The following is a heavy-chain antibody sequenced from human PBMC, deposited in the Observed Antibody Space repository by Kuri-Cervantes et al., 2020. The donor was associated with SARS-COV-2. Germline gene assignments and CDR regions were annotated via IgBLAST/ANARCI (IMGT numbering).Heavy chain of an antibody. CDR1: RFTFDDYG. CDR3: ARYPGYDSSGYHDY. CDR2: INWNGGST. Sequence: GESLKISCAASRFTFDDYGMSWVRQAPGKGLEWVSGINWNGGSTGYADSVKGRFTISRDNAKNSLYLQMNSLRAEDTALYHCARYPGYDSSGYHDYWGQGTLVTVSS. D-gene: IGHD3-22*01. V-gene: IGHV3-20*01. J-gene: IGHJ4*02.